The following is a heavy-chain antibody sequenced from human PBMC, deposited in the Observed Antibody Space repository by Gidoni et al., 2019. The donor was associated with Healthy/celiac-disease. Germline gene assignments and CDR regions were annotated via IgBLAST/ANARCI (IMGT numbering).Heavy chain of an antibody. J-gene: IGHJ2*01. V-gene: IGHV4-59*01. CDR1: GRSISSYY. D-gene: IGHD4-17*01. CDR3: ARDRDYGDPPRGWYFDL. CDR2: IYYRGST. Sequence: QVQLPESGPGLVKPSETLSLTCTGSGRSISSYYWSWLRQPPGKGLEWIGYIYYRGSTNYNPSLKSRVTISVDTSKNQFSLKLSSVTAADTAVYYCARDRDYGDPPRGWYFDLWGRGTLVTVSS.